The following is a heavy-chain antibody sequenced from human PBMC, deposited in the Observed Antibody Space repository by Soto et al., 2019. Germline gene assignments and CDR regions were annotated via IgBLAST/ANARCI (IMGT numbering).Heavy chain of an antibody. V-gene: IGHV3-15*07. D-gene: IGHD2-8*01. Sequence: GGSLRLSCAASGFTVTNAWMTWVRQAPGKGLEWVGRVKSKTDGGTIAYAAPVKDRFTISRDDSKNTLYLQMNSLKTEDTAVYYCTTDALTCTGWVYWGLGTLVTVSS. CDR3: TTDALTCTGWVY. CDR2: VKSKTDGGTI. J-gene: IGHJ4*02. CDR1: GFTVTNAW.